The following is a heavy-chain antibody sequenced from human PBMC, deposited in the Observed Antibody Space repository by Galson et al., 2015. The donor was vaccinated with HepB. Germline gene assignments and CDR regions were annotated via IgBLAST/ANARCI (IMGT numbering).Heavy chain of an antibody. CDR2: TYYRSKWYN. CDR3: AIIYSSGFSGGPSGMDV. Sequence: CAISGDSVSSNSAAWNWIRQSPSRGLEWLGRTYYRSKWYNDYAVSVKSRITINPDTSKNQFSLQLNSVTPEDTAVYYCAIIYSSGFSGGPSGMDVWGQGTTVTVSS. CDR1: GDSVSSNSAA. J-gene: IGHJ6*02. D-gene: IGHD6-19*01. V-gene: IGHV6-1*01.